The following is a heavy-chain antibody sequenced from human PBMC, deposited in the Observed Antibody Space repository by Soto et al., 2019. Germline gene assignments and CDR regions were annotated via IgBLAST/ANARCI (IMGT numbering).Heavy chain of an antibody. CDR1: GGSFSGYY. D-gene: IGHD2-21*01. CDR2: INHSGST. Sequence: PSETLSLTCAVYGGSFSGYYWSWIRQPPGKGLEWIGEINHSGSTNYNPSLKSRVTISVGTSKNQFSLKLSSVTAADTAVYYCAGGTEFHGSILVRRGGNWFDPWGQGTLVNVSS. V-gene: IGHV4-34*01. CDR3: AGGTEFHGSILVRRGGNWFDP. J-gene: IGHJ5*02.